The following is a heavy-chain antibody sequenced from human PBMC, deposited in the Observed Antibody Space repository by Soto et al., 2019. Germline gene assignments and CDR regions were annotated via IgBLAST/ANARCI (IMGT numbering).Heavy chain of an antibody. CDR2: ISYDGSNK. CDR3: AEGRFGATDY. Sequence: QVQLVESGGGVVQPGRSLRLSCAASGFTFSSYGMHWVRQAPGKGLEWVAVISYDGSNKYYVDSVKGRFTISRDNSKNTLYLQMNSLRAEDTAVYYCAEGRFGATDYWGQGTLVTVSS. D-gene: IGHD3-10*01. CDR1: GFTFSSYG. V-gene: IGHV3-30*03. J-gene: IGHJ4*02.